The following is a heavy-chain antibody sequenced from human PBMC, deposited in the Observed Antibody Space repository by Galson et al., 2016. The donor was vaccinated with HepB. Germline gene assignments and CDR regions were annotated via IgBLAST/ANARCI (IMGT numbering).Heavy chain of an antibody. V-gene: IGHV3-23*01. D-gene: IGHD3-10*01. Sequence: SLRLSCAASGFTFSSFAMTWVRQAPGKGLEWVSVSSGSGDTTYYADSVKGRFTISRDNSRNTLYLQMNRLIAEDTAMFYCARYNVGNQVVLGFGYWGQGSLVTVSS. CDR2: SSGSGDTT. CDR1: GFTFSSFA. J-gene: IGHJ4*02. CDR3: ARYNVGNQVVLGFGY.